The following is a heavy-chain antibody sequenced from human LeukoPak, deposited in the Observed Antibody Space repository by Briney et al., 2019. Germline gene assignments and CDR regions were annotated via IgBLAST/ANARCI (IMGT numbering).Heavy chain of an antibody. J-gene: IGHJ4*02. CDR1: GFTFSSYG. V-gene: IGHV3-30*18. D-gene: IGHD3-22*01. CDR3: AKDRDDSSGSYYFDY. Sequence: PGGSLRLSCAASGFTFSSYGMHWVRQAPGKGLEWVAVISYDGSNKYYADSVKGRFTISRDNSKNTLYLQMNSLRAEDTAVYYCAKDRDDSSGSYYFDYWGQGTLVTVSS. CDR2: ISYDGSNK.